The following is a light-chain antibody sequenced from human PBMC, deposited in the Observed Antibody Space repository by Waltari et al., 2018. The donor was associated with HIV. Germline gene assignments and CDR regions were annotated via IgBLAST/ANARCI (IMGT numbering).Light chain of an antibody. CDR2: SNN. J-gene: IGLJ3*02. CDR3: AAWDDSLNGWV. Sequence: QSVLTQPPSASGTPGQRVTISCSGSSSNIGSYNVKWYQQLPGTAPKLLIYSNNQRPAGVPDRFSGSKSGTSASLAISGLQSEDEADYYCAAWDDSLNGWVFGGVTKLTVL. CDR1: SSNIGSYN. V-gene: IGLV1-44*01.